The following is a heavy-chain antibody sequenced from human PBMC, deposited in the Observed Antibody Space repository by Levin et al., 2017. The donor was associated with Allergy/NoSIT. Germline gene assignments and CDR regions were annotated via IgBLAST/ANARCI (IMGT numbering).Heavy chain of an antibody. Sequence: GESLKISCVASGFTFSMYSMNWIRQAPGKGLECVAHISTTISSTYYADSVKGRFTISRDNAQNSLNLEMNSLRVEDTAIYYCVRDGGWPDGGGTKVGCWGQGTLVTVSS. V-gene: IGHV3-48*01. CDR1: GFTFSMYS. CDR2: ISTTISST. CDR3: VRDGGWPDGGGTKVGC. J-gene: IGHJ4*02. D-gene: IGHD3-16*01.